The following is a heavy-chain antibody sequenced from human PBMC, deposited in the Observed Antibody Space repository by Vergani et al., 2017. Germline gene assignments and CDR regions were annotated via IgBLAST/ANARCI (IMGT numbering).Heavy chain of an antibody. CDR3: ARHRGSGGFFPSSYFYGMDV. V-gene: IGHV4-38-2*01. CDR1: DSSIMTNPY. CDR2: FHHFGDS. D-gene: IGHD3-10*01. Sequence: QVQLQESGPGLVKPSETLTLTCDVSDSSIMTNPYWGWFRPSPGKGRAGIGCFHHFGDSHYNSSLKSRVSISIVSSSKFSLSLTSVTAADTAIYYCARHRGSGGFFPSSYFYGMDVWGHGTTVTVSS. J-gene: IGHJ6*02.